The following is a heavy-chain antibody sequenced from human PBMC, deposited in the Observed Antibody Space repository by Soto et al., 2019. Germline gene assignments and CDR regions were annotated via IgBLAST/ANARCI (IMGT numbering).Heavy chain of an antibody. Sequence: TLSLTCAISGDSVSSDSAAWNWIRQSPSRGLEWPGRTYYRSKWYNDYAVSVKSRITINPDASKNQFSLQLNSVTPEDTAVYYCARAPRIAARPAFDIWGQGTMVTVSS. CDR3: ARAPRIAARPAFDI. CDR2: TYYRSKWYN. V-gene: IGHV6-1*01. D-gene: IGHD6-6*01. CDR1: GDSVSSDSAA. J-gene: IGHJ3*02.